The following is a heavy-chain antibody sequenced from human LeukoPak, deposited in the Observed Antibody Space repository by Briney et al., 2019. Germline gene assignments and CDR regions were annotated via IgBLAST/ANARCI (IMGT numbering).Heavy chain of an antibody. CDR2: IYTSGST. V-gene: IGHV4-4*07. Sequence: SETLSLTCTVSGGSISSYYWSWIRQPAGKGLEWIGRIYTSGSTNYNPSLKSRATMSVDTSKNQFSLKLSSVTAADTAVYYCARDSVFVGATRTWGQGTLVTVSS. CDR1: GGSISSYY. D-gene: IGHD1-26*01. J-gene: IGHJ5*02. CDR3: ARDSVFVGATRT.